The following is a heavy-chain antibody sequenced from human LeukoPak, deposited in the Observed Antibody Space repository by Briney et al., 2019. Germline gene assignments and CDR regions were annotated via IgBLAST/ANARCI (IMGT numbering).Heavy chain of an antibody. CDR2: VSTHNGNT. Sequence: ASVKVSCKASGYNFISYGVSWVRQAPGQGLEWMGCVSTHNGNTNYAQNLQYRVTMTTDPATSTAYMELTNLRSGDTAVYYCARSGYCSSSSCYRESDGLDFWGQGTMVTVSS. D-gene: IGHD2-2*01. V-gene: IGHV1-18*01. CDR1: GYNFISYG. J-gene: IGHJ3*01. CDR3: ARSGYCSSSSCYRESDGLDF.